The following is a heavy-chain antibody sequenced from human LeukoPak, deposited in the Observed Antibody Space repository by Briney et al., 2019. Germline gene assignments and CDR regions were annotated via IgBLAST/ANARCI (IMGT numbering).Heavy chain of an antibody. CDR1: GFIFDDYA. Sequence: PGGSLRLSRVASGFIFDDYAMHWVRQAPGKGLEWVSGLSWNSGNIGYADSVKGRFTISRDNARNSLYLQMNSLRGEDTALYYCAKGRDVLTGLLDDAFDVWGQGTMVAVSS. V-gene: IGHV3-9*01. J-gene: IGHJ3*01. CDR3: AKGRDVLTGLLDDAFDV. CDR2: LSWNSGNI. D-gene: IGHD3-9*01.